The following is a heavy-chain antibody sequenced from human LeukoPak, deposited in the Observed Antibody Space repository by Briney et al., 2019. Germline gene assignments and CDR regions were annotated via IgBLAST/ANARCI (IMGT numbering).Heavy chain of an antibody. CDR1: GGSISSYF. D-gene: IGHD3-10*01. J-gene: IGHJ4*02. Sequence: PSETLSLTCTVSGGSISSYFWNWIRQPPGKGLEWIGYIYYSGTTDYKYNPSLKSRVTFSVDTTRNHFSLKLTSLSAADKAAYYCARAYKYGSGSYSEFAYWGQGTLVTVSS. CDR2: IYYSGTT. CDR3: ARAYKYGSGSYSEFAY. V-gene: IGHV4-59*01.